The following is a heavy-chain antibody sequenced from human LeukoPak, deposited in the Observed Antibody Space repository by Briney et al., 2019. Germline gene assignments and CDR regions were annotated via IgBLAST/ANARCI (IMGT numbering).Heavy chain of an antibody. CDR1: ELTYRNYP. Sequence: PGRSLTLSCPAYELTYRNYPMHRAQPAPGTGVERVAAISDVVSNKYYGDSVKGRFTISRENSKNTVYLQMNSLRAEDTAVYYCAKDRYSSGWYSDFEYWGQGTLVSVSS. J-gene: IGHJ4*02. V-gene: IGHV3-30*18. D-gene: IGHD6-19*01. CDR2: ISDVVSNK. CDR3: AKDRYSSGWYSDFEY.